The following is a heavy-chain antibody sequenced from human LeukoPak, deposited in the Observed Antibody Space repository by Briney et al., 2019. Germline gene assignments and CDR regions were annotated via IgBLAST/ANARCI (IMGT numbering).Heavy chain of an antibody. CDR3: ARGNYGDSRSTDDAFDI. V-gene: IGHV1-69*13. CDR1: GGTFSSYA. J-gene: IGHJ3*02. CDR2: IIPIFGTA. D-gene: IGHD4-17*01. Sequence: SVKVSCKASGGTFSSYAISWVRQAPGQGLEWMGGIIPIFGTANYAQKFQGRVTITADESTSTAYMELSSLRSEDTAVYYCARGNYGDSRSTDDAFDIWGQGTMVTVSS.